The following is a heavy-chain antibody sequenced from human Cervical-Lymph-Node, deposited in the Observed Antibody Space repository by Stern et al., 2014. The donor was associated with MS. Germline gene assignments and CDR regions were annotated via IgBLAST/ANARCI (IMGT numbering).Heavy chain of an antibody. J-gene: IGHJ6*02. CDR3: ARKGRPTGGMDV. Sequence: QVQLQESGPGLVKPSETLSLTCTVSGGSISSYYWSWIRQPPGKGLEWIGYIYYSGSPNSNPSLKSRVTISVDTSKNQFSLKLSSVTAADTAVYYCARKGRPTGGMDVWGQGTTFTVSS. CDR2: IYYSGSP. V-gene: IGHV4-59*01. D-gene: IGHD1-14*01. CDR1: GGSISSYY.